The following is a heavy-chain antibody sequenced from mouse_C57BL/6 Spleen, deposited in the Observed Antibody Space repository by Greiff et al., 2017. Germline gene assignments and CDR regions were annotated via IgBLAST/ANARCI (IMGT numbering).Heavy chain of an antibody. V-gene: IGHV1-5*01. CDR1: GYTFTSYW. D-gene: IGHD2-12*01. J-gene: IGHJ2*01. CDR2: IYPGNSDT. CDR3: TRDYSEKGDYFDY. Sequence: VQLQQSGTVLARPGASVKMSCKTSGYTFTSYWMHWVKQRPGQGLEWIGAIYPGNSDTSYNQKFKGKAKLTAVTSASTAYMELSSLTNEDSAVYYCTRDYSEKGDYFDYWGQGTTLTVSS.